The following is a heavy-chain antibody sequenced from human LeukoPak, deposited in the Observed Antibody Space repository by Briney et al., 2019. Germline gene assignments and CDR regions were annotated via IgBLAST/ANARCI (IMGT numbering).Heavy chain of an antibody. J-gene: IGHJ5*02. CDR1: GGSISSSSYY. CDR3: ARLGEVLIHWFDP. D-gene: IGHD3-10*01. V-gene: IGHV4-39*01. CDR2: IYYSGST. Sequence: SETLSLTCTVSGGSISSSSYYWGWIRQPPGKGLEWIGSIYYSGSTYYNPSLKSRVTISVDTSKNRFSLKLSSVTAPDTAVYYRARLGEVLIHWFDPWGQGTLVTVSS.